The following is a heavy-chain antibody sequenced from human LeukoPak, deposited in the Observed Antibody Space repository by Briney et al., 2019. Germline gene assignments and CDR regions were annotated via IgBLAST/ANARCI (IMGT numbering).Heavy chain of an antibody. J-gene: IGHJ4*02. CDR3: ARMGFGIQLWSFDY. Sequence: GGSLRLSCSASGFTLSSYTMHWVRQAPGKGLEYVSAVSSNGGSTYYADPVKGRFTISRDSSKNTLYLQMNSLRAEDTAVYYCARMGFGIQLWSFDYWGQGTLVTVSS. D-gene: IGHD5-18*01. CDR1: GFTLSSYT. CDR2: VSSNGGST. V-gene: IGHV3-64*04.